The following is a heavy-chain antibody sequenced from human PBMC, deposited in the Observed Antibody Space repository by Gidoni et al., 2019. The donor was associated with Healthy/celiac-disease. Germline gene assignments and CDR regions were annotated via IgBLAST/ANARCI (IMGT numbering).Heavy chain of an antibody. CDR1: GGSISSGDYY. J-gene: IGHJ4*02. CDR3: ARAGGMGYYDFWSGRFDY. CDR2: IYYSGST. Sequence: QVQLQESGPGLVKPSQTLSLTCTVSGGSISSGDYYWSWIRQPPGKGLEWIGYIYYSGSTYYNPSLKSRVTISVDTSKNQFSLKLSSVTAADTAVYYCARAGGMGYYDFWSGRFDYWGQGTLVTVSS. D-gene: IGHD3-3*01. V-gene: IGHV4-30-4*01.